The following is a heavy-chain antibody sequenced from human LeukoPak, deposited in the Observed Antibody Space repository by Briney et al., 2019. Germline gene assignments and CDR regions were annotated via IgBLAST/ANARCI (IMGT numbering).Heavy chain of an antibody. CDR2: IYYTGST. CDR3: AKGKGGMDV. V-gene: IGHV4-59*01. J-gene: IGHJ6*03. Sequence: SETLSLTCTVSGASISTYYWSWIRQPPGKGLESIGHIYYTGSTNYNPSLKSRVTISVDTSKNQFSLKLSSVTAADTAVYYCAKGKGGMDVWGKGTTVTASS. CDR1: GASISTYY.